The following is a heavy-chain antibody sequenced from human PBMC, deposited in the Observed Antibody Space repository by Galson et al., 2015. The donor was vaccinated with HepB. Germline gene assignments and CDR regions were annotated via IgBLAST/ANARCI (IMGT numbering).Heavy chain of an antibody. CDR2: ISSSSSYT. D-gene: IGHD6-19*01. Sequence: SLRLSCAASGFTFSDYYMSWIRQAPGKGLEWVSYISSSSSYTNYADSVKGRFTISRDNAKNSLYLQMNSLRAEDTAVYYCARAGYSSGGDFDYWGQGTLVTVSS. V-gene: IGHV3-11*06. CDR3: ARAGYSSGGDFDY. CDR1: GFTFSDYY. J-gene: IGHJ4*02.